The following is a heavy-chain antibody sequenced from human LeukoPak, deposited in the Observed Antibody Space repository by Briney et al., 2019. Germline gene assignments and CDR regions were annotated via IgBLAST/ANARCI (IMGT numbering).Heavy chain of an antibody. J-gene: IGHJ5*02. CDR3: ARDLGVRGRQVGLDP. D-gene: IGHD3-16*01. V-gene: IGHV1-2*06. CDR2: IYPNSGGT. Sequence: ASVKVSCKASGYTFTGYYMHWVRQAPGQGLEWMGRIYPNSGGTNYAQKFQGRVTLTRDTSISTDYMELSRLRSDDTAVYYCARDLGVRGRQVGLDPWGQGTLVTVSS. CDR1: GYTFTGYY.